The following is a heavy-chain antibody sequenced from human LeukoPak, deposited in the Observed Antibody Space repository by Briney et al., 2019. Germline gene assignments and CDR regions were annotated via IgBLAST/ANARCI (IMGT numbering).Heavy chain of an antibody. CDR1: GYTFTGYY. D-gene: IGHD2-2*01. Sequence: GASVKVSCKASGYTFTGYYIHWVRQAPGQGLEWMGWINPNSGGTNYAQKFQGRVTMTRDTSISTAYIELSRLRSDDTAVYYCAAGYCSSTSCYVIDYYYGMDVWGQGTTVTVSS. CDR3: AAGYCSSTSCYVIDYYYGMDV. J-gene: IGHJ6*02. CDR2: INPNSGGT. V-gene: IGHV1-2*02.